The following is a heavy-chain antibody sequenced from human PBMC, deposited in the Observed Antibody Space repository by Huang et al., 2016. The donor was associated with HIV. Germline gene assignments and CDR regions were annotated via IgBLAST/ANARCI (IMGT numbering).Heavy chain of an antibody. CDR3: ARQRASGSTYVDS. J-gene: IGHJ4*02. D-gene: IGHD2-15*01. CDR2: INPGDADT. V-gene: IGHV5-51*01. CDR1: GYKFTSYW. Sequence: EVQLVQSGAEVKKPGESLKISCKGSGYKFTSYWVAGVRQMPGKGLEGRGIINPGDADTRDSPSFQGQVTISADKSSNTADLQWSSLKTADTAMYFCARQRASGSTYVDSWGQGTLLTVYS.